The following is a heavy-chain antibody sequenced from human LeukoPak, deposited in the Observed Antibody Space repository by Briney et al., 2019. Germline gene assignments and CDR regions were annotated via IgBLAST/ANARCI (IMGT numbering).Heavy chain of an antibody. V-gene: IGHV4-38-2*01. CDR1: GYSISSGYY. CDR3: ARPDRGYYDSSGHDAFDI. CDR2: IYHSGST. D-gene: IGHD3-22*01. J-gene: IGHJ3*02. Sequence: TSETLSLTCAVSGYSISSGYYWGWIRQPPGKGLEWIGSIYHSGSTYYNPSLKSRVTISVDTSKNRFSLTLSSVTAADTAVYYCARPDRGYYDSSGHDAFDIWGQGTMVTVSS.